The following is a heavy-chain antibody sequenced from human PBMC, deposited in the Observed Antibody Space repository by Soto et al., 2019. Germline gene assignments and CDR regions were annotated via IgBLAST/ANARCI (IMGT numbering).Heavy chain of an antibody. Sequence: ASVKVSCKASGYTFTNYAMHWVRQAPGQRLEWMGCINAGNGDTKYSQNFQGRVTITRDTSASTAYMELSSLRSEDTAVYYCARDPYYDFWSGSNWFDPWGQGTLVTVSS. J-gene: IGHJ5*02. V-gene: IGHV1-3*01. CDR1: GYTFTNYA. CDR3: ARDPYYDFWSGSNWFDP. D-gene: IGHD3-3*01. CDR2: INAGNGDT.